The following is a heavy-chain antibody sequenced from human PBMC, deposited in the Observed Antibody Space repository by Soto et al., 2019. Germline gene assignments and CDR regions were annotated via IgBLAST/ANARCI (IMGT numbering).Heavy chain of an antibody. CDR3: ASDYYYDSSGYSGDAFDI. CDR2: IIPIFGTA. J-gene: IGHJ3*02. D-gene: IGHD3-22*01. V-gene: IGHV1-69*13. CDR1: GGTFSSYA. Sequence: GASVKVSCKASGGTFSSYAISWVRQAPGQGLEWMGGIIPIFGTANYAQKFQGRVTITADESTSTAYMELSSLRSEDTAVYYCASDYYYDSSGYSGDAFDIWGQGTMVTVSS.